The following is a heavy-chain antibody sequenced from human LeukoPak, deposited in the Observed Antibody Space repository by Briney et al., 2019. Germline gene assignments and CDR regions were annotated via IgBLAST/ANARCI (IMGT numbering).Heavy chain of an antibody. CDR2: IIASSGST. V-gene: IGHV3-23*01. J-gene: IGHJ4*02. D-gene: IGHD5-12*01. Sequence: GGSLRLSCAASEFSFNNYAMGWVRQAPGKGLEWVSIIIASSGSTFYADSVKGRFTISRDNSKNTLYLQMNSLRVEDTAVYYCVKGGYDFVEVSYFDFWGQGTLVTVSS. CDR1: EFSFNNYA. CDR3: VKGGYDFVEVSYFDF.